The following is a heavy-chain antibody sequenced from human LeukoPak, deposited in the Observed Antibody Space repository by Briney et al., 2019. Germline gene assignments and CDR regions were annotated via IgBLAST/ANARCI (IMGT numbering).Heavy chain of an antibody. CDR1: GFTFSSYA. J-gene: IGHJ4*02. D-gene: IGHD1-26*01. Sequence: GGSLRLSCVASGFTFSSYAMGWVRQAPGKRPEWVSSLTDSGGTTYYVDSVKGRFTISRDNSKNTLYLHMNSLRAEDTAMYYCASPIVGATSDYWGQGTLVTVSS. CDR3: ASPIVGATSDY. V-gene: IGHV3-23*01. CDR2: LTDSGGTT.